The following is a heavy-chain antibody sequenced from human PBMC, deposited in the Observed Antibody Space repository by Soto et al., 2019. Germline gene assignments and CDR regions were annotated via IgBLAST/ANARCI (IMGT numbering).Heavy chain of an antibody. CDR1: GFTFSSYW. D-gene: IGHD5-12*01. V-gene: IGHV3-7*01. J-gene: IGHJ6*03. Sequence: GGSLRLSCAASGFTFSSYWMSWVRQAPGKGLEWVANIKQDGSEKYYVDSVKGRFTISRDNAKNSLYLQMNSLRAEDTAVYYCARADTGGYDSYYYYYYMDVWGKGTTVTVSS. CDR2: IKQDGSEK. CDR3: ARADTGGYDSYYYYYYMDV.